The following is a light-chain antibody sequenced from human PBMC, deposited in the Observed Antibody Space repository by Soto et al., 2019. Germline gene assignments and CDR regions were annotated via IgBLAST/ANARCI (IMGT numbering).Light chain of an antibody. J-gene: IGKJ1*01. CDR2: SAS. CDR3: QQYGSSGT. CDR1: ESVSNN. Sequence: EMVMTQSPATLSLSPGERATLSCRASESVSNNLAWYQQKAGQAPRLLIYSASTRATGIPARFSGSGSGTDFTLTISRLEPEDFAVYYCQQYGSSGTFGQGTKVDI. V-gene: IGKV3-20*01.